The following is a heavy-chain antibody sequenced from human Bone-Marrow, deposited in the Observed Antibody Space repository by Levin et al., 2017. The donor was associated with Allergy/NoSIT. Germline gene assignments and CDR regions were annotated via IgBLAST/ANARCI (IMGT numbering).Heavy chain of an antibody. CDR1: GFTFTTYG. CDR3: VRDSGLYGLDV. Sequence: SCATSGFTFTTYGMHWVRQAPGKGLEWVAVIWHDGRKKFHAESVRGRLTISRDNSESTISLQMNSLTVEDTAVYYCVRDSGLYGLDVWGQGTTVIVSS. V-gene: IGHV3-33*01. J-gene: IGHJ6*02. D-gene: IGHD6-19*01. CDR2: IWHDGRKK.